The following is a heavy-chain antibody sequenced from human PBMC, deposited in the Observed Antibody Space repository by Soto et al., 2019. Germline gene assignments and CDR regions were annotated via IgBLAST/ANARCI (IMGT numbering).Heavy chain of an antibody. D-gene: IGHD2-21*01. V-gene: IGHV4-34*01. CDR1: GGSFSGYY. CDR3: ARDKIAGLFDY. J-gene: IGHJ4*02. CDR2: INHSGST. Sequence: SETLSLTCAVYGGSFSGYYWTWIRHPPGTGLEWIGEINHSGSTNYNPSLKSRVTISVDTSKHQFSLKLTSVTAADTAVYYCARDKIAGLFDYWGQGALVTVSS.